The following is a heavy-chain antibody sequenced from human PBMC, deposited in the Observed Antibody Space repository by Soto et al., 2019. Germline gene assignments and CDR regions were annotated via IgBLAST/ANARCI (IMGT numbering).Heavy chain of an antibody. CDR3: ARSLGGYDSSGYYFAY. CDR2: IYYSGST. CDR1: GGSISSGDYY. V-gene: IGHV4-30-4*01. Sequence: QVQLQESGPGLVKPSQTLSLTCTVSGGSISSGDYYWSWIRPPPGKDLEWIGYIYYSGSTYSNPSLKRRLTLSVDTANDQFALKLSSVTAADTAVYYGARSLGGYDSSGYYFAYWGQGTQVTVSS. J-gene: IGHJ4*02. D-gene: IGHD3-22*01.